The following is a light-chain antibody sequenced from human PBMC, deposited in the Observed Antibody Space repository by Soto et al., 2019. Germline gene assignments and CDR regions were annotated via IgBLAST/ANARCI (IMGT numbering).Light chain of an antibody. CDR2: GAS. J-gene: IGKJ4*01. V-gene: IGKV3-20*01. CDR3: QQYGSA. CDR1: QSVSSSY. Sequence: EIVLTQSPGPLSLSPGERATLSCRASQSVSSSYLAWYQQKPGQAPRLLIYGASSRATGIPDRFSGSGSGTDFTLTISRLEPEDFAVYYCQQYGSAFGGGTKVELK.